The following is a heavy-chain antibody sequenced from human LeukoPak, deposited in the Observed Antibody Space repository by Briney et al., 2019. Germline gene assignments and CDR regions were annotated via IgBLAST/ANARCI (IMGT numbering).Heavy chain of an antibody. Sequence: GGSLRLSCAASGFTFSSYEMNWVRQAPGKGLEWVSSISSRGDTTYYADSVKGRFAISRDNAKNSLYLQMNSLRVEDTAVYYCASYCSDTSCYGVDYWGRGTLVTVSS. CDR1: GFTFSSYE. CDR2: ISSRGDTT. CDR3: ASYCSDTSCYGVDY. D-gene: IGHD2-2*01. V-gene: IGHV3-48*03. J-gene: IGHJ4*02.